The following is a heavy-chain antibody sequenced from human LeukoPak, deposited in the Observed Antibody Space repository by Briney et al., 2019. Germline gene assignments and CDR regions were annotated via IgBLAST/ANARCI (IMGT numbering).Heavy chain of an antibody. CDR3: VRVKGSYFDY. V-gene: IGHV3-48*01. CDR2: ISSSGSAI. Sequence: GGSLRLSCAASGFPLSSYSINWVRQAPGKGLEWVSYISSSGSAIYYVDSVKGRFTVSRDNAKNSLFLQMNSLRAEDTAVYYCVRVKGSYFDYWGQGALVTVSS. J-gene: IGHJ4*02. CDR1: GFPLSSYS. D-gene: IGHD2-15*01.